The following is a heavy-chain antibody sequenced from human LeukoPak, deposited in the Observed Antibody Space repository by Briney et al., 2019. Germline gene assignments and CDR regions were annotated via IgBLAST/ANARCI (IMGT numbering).Heavy chain of an antibody. V-gene: IGHV1-46*01. J-gene: IGHJ3*02. CDR1: GYTFTSYY. CDR2: INPSGGST. Sequence: GASVKVSCKASGYTFTSYYMRWVRQAPGQGLEWMGIINPSGGSTSYAQKFQGRVTMTRDMSTSTVYMELSSLRSEDTAVYYCAREVERGAFDIWGQGTMVTVSS. CDR3: AREVERGAFDI.